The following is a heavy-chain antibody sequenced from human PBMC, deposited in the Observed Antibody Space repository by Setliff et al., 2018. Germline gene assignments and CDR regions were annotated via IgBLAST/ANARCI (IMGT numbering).Heavy chain of an antibody. CDR2: INPSGGST. Sequence: ASVKVSCKASGYTFTSNHVHWGRQAPGQGLEWMGTINPSGGSTIHAPDFQGRVTMTWDTSTNIAYMELSGLRYADSAIYYCIMNMVRPVTGLDCWGPGTLVTVSS. CDR3: IMNMVRPVTGLDC. CDR1: GYTFTSNH. J-gene: IGHJ4*02. V-gene: IGHV1-46*01. D-gene: IGHD2-8*01.